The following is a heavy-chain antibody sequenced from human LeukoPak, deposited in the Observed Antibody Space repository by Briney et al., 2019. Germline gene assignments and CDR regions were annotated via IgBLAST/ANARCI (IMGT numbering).Heavy chain of an antibody. Sequence: GGSLRLSCAASGFTFSSYDMHWVRQATGKGLEWVSAIGTAGDTYYPGSVKGRFTISRENAKNSLYLQMNSLRAGDTAVYCCARGGQVLLWFGELLLEGNWFDPWGQGTLVTVSS. D-gene: IGHD3-10*01. J-gene: IGHJ5*02. CDR1: GFTFSSYD. CDR3: ARGGQVLLWFGELLLEGNWFDP. CDR2: IGTAGDT. V-gene: IGHV3-13*04.